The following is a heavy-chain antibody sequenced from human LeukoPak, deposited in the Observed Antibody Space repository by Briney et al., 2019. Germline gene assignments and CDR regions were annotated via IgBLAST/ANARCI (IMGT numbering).Heavy chain of an antibody. V-gene: IGHV4-59*12. CDR2: IYYSGGT. J-gene: IGHJ4*02. CDR1: GGSISSYY. D-gene: IGHD4-23*01. CDR3: ARLVTPGDY. Sequence: SETLSLTCTVSGGSISSYYWSWIRQPPGKGLEWIGYIYYSGGTNYNSSLKSRVTISVDTSKNQFSLKLSSVTAADTAVYYCARLVTPGDYWGQGTLVTVSS.